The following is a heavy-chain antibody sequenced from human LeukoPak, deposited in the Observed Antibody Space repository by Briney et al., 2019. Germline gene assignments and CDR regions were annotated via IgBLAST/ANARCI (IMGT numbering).Heavy chain of an antibody. J-gene: IGHJ4*02. CDR1: GGSFSGYY. CDR3: ARWWICGGDCYFFDY. Sequence: PSETLSLTCAVYGGSFSGYYWSWIRQPPGKGLEWIGEINHSGSTNYNPSLKSRVTISVDTSKNQFSLKLSSVTAADTAVYYCARWWICGGDCYFFDYWGQGTLVTVSS. D-gene: IGHD2-21*02. V-gene: IGHV4-34*01. CDR2: INHSGST.